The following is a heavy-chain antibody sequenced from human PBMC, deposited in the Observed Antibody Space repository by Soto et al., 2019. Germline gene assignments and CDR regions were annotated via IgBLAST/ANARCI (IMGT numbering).Heavy chain of an antibody. V-gene: IGHV1-2*02. Sequence: ASVKVSCKASGYTFTGYYLHWARQAPGQGLVWIGWINPDNGAANYAQQFHGRVTMTRDNYICTVYLECSIRRSDDTXVYFGARAEDYSWLFHYLEYWGQVSLVTVSS. CDR1: GYTFTGYY. CDR2: INPDNGAA. D-gene: IGHD6-13*01. J-gene: IGHJ4*02. CDR3: ARAEDYSWLFHYLEY.